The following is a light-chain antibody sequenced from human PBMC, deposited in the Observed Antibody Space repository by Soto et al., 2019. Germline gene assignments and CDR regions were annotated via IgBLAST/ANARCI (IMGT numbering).Light chain of an antibody. CDR2: DAS. J-gene: IGKJ2*01. CDR1: QSIRNW. V-gene: IGKV1-5*01. CDR3: QQYDSYSYA. Sequence: DIQMTQSPSTLSAYVGERVTITCRASQSIRNWLAWYQQKPGQAPKLLIYDASTLESGGPSRCSGSGSGTEFTLTIGSLQPDDFATYYCQQYDSYSYAFGQGTKLESK.